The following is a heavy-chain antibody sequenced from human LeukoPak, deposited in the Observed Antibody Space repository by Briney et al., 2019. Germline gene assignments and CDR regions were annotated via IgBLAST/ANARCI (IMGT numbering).Heavy chain of an antibody. CDR2: INHSGST. CDR1: GGSFSGYY. Sequence: SETLSLTCAVYGGSFSGYYWSWIRQPPGKGLEWIGEINHSGSTNYNPSLKSRVTISVDTSKNQFSLKLSSVTAADTAVYYCARHERSSGWSFDYWGQGTLVTVSS. V-gene: IGHV4-34*01. CDR3: ARHERSSGWSFDY. J-gene: IGHJ4*02. D-gene: IGHD6-19*01.